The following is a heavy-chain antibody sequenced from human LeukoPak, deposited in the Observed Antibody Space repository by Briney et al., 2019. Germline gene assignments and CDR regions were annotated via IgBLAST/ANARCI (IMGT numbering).Heavy chain of an antibody. Sequence: AAVKVSCKASGYTFTSYYMHWVRQAPGQGLEWMGIINPSGGSTSYAQKFQGRVTMTRDTSTSTVYMELSSLRSEDTAVYYCARDLGDGYGDYWGQGTLVTVSS. D-gene: IGHD5-24*01. CDR3: ARDLGDGYGDY. CDR1: GYTFTSYY. J-gene: IGHJ4*02. CDR2: INPSGGST. V-gene: IGHV1-46*01.